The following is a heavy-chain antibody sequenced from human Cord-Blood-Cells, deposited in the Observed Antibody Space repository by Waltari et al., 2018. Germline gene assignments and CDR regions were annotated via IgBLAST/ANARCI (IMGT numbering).Heavy chain of an antibody. CDR1: GYTFTSYG. J-gene: IGHJ4*02. Sequence: QVQLVQSGAEVRKPGASVKVSCKASGYTFTSYGIRWVRQAPGQGLEWMGWISAYKGNTNNGQKLQGRGTITTDTATSTADMELRSLRSDDTAVYYCARGGYYYDSSGYGYWGQGTLVTVSS. CDR3: ARGGYYYDSSGYGY. D-gene: IGHD3-22*01. V-gene: IGHV1-18*01. CDR2: ISAYKGNT.